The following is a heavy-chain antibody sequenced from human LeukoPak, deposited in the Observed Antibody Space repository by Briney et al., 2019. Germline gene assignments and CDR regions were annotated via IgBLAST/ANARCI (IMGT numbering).Heavy chain of an antibody. V-gene: IGHV4-59*01. CDR3: ARGFDILTGQDNWFDP. CDR2: IYYSGST. CDR1: GGSISSYY. D-gene: IGHD3-9*01. Sequence: SETLSLTCTVSGGSISSYYWSWIRQPPGKGLEWIGYIYYSGSTNYNPSLKSRVTISVDTSKNQFSLKLSSVTAADTAVYYCARGFDILTGQDNWFDPWGQGTLVTVSS. J-gene: IGHJ5*02.